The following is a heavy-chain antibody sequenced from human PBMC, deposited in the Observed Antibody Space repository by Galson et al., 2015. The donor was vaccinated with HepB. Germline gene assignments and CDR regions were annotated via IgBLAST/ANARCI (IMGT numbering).Heavy chain of an antibody. Sequence: SLRLSCAASGFTFSSYAMSWVRQAPGKGLEWVSVISGSGGSTYYADSVKGRFTISRDNSKNTLYLQMNSLRAEDTAVYYCAKVEWYRLGMDAFDIWGQGTMVTVSS. CDR1: GFTFSSYA. J-gene: IGHJ3*02. D-gene: IGHD3-3*01. CDR3: AKVEWYRLGMDAFDI. V-gene: IGHV3-23*01. CDR2: ISGSGGST.